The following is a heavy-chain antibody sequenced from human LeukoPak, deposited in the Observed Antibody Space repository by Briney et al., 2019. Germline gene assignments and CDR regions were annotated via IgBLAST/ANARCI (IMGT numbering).Heavy chain of an antibody. CDR1: GRSISSYY. D-gene: IGHD3-9*01. J-gene: IGHJ4*02. Sequence: PETLSLTCTLSGRSISSYYWSWIRQPPGKGLEWIGYIYYSGRNNYNPSLKSRITISVEKSKNQFSLKLSSVTAADTDVYYCARLFPSESDYDILTGYYKLRKYYFDYWGQGTLVTVSS. V-gene: IGHV4-59*08. CDR3: ARLFPSESDYDILTGYYKLRKYYFDY. CDR2: IYYSGRN.